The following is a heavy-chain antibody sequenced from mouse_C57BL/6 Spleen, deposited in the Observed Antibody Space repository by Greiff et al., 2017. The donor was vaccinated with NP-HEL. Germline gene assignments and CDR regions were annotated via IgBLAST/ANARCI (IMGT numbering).Heavy chain of an antibody. V-gene: IGHV3-6*01. CDR1: GYSITSGYY. CDR2: ISYDGSN. D-gene: IGHD1-1*01. Sequence: ESGPGLVKPSQSLSLTCSVTGYSITSGYYWNWIRQFPGNKLEWMGYISYDGSNNYNPSLKNRISITRDTSKNQFFLKLNSVTTEDTATYYCARENYGSSYGDYFDYWGQGTTLTVSS. CDR3: ARENYGSSYGDYFDY. J-gene: IGHJ2*01.